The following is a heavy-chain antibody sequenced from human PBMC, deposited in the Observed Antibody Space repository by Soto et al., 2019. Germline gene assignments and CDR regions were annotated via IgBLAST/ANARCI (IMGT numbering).Heavy chain of an antibody. CDR2: IYYSGST. Sequence: QVQLQESGPGLVKPSETLSLTCTVSGGSISSYYWSWIRQPPGKGLEWIGYIYYSGSTNYNPSLKRRVTIAVDTSKNQFSLKLSSVTAADTAVYYCARGEGYYYGSGRYYYFDYWGQGTLVTVSS. CDR1: GGSISSYY. V-gene: IGHV4-59*01. J-gene: IGHJ4*02. D-gene: IGHD3-10*01. CDR3: ARGEGYYYGSGRYYYFDY.